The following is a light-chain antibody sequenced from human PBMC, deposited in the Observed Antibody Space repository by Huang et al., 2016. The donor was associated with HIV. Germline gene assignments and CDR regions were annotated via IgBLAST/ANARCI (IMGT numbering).Light chain of an antibody. CDR1: QSVSSD. J-gene: IGKJ1*01. CDR3: QQRSNWPPWT. Sequence: EIVLTQSPATLYLSPGERATLSCRASQSVSSDLAWYQQKPGQAPRLLIYDTSNRATGLPARFSGSGSGTDFTLTISSLEPEDFAVYYCQQRSNWPPWTFGQGTKVEIK. CDR2: DTS. V-gene: IGKV3-11*01.